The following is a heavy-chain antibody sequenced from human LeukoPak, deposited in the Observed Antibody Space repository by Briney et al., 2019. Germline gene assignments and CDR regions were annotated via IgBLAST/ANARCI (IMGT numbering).Heavy chain of an antibody. CDR2: ISRSSSTI. CDR3: ARDSTSSSALDY. Sequence: GGSLRLSCTASGFTFSYYSMNWVRQAPGKGLEWVSYISRSSSTIYYADSVKGRFIISRDNAKNSLYLHMNSLRADDTAVYYCARDSTSSSALDYWGQGTLVTVSS. CDR1: GFTFSYYS. D-gene: IGHD6-6*01. J-gene: IGHJ4*02. V-gene: IGHV3-48*01.